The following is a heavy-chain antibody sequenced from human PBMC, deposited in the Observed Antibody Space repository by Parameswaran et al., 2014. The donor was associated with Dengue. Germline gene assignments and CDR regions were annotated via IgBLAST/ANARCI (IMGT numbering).Heavy chain of an antibody. J-gene: IGHJ3*02. Sequence: VRQAPGKALEWLALIYWNDDKRYSPSLKSRLTITKDTSKNQVVLTMINMDPVDTATYYCAHRGSRGLHDSSGLRNAFDIWGQGTMVTVSS. V-gene: IGHV2-5*01. CDR3: AHRGSRGLHDSSGLRNAFDI. CDR2: IYWNDDK. D-gene: IGHD3-22*01.